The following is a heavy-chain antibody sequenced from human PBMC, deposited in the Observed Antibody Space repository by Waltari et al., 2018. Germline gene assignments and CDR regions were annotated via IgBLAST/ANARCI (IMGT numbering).Heavy chain of an antibody. CDR2: IYSGGST. J-gene: IGHJ4*02. Sequence: EVQLVETGGGLIQPGGSLRLSCAASGFTVSSNYMSWVRQAPGKGLEWVSVIYSGGSTYYADSVKGRFTISRDNSKNTLYLQMNSLRAEDTAVYYCARERRDGYNYPFDYWGQGTLVTVSS. D-gene: IGHD5-12*01. V-gene: IGHV3-53*02. CDR3: ARERRDGYNYPFDY. CDR1: GFTVSSNY.